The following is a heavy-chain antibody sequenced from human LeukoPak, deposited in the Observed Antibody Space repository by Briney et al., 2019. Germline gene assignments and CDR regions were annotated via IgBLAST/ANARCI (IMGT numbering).Heavy chain of an antibody. CDR2: ISYDGSNK. V-gene: IGHV3-30*03. CDR1: GFTFSSYG. J-gene: IGHJ4*02. CDR3: AREAVAGVEKTFLSY. Sequence: GRSLRLSCAASGFTFSSYGMHWVRQAPGKGLEWVAVISYDGSNKYYADSVKGRFTISRDNSKNTLYLQMNSLRAEDTAVYYCAREAVAGVEKTFLSYWGQGTLVTVSS. D-gene: IGHD6-19*01.